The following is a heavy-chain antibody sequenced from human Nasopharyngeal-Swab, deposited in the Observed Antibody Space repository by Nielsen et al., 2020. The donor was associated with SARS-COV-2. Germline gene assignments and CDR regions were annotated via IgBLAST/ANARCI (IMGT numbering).Heavy chain of an antibody. Sequence: SVKVSCKASGGTVSSYAISWVRQAPGQGLEWMGRIIPILGITNNAQNLQGRVTITADKSTSTAYMELSSLRSEDTAVYYCARYRDGYSYGMDVWGQGTTVTVSS. CDR2: IIPILGIT. CDR1: GGTVSSYA. V-gene: IGHV1-69*04. D-gene: IGHD5-24*01. CDR3: ARYRDGYSYGMDV. J-gene: IGHJ6*02.